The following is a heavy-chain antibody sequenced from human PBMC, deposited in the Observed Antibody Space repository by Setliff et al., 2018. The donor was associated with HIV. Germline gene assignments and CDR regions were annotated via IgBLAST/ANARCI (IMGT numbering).Heavy chain of an antibody. V-gene: IGHV3-23*01. Sequence: GGSLRLFCAASGFTFSSYGMSWVRQAPGKGLEWVSSISPSGGATHYADSVEGRFTISRDNSKSTLFLQMNSLRAEDTAIYYCAKGIRVAVAGGYYYYYPMDVWGQGTTVTVSS. CDR3: AKGIRVAVAGGYYYYYPMDV. CDR2: ISPSGGAT. CDR1: GFTFSSYG. J-gene: IGHJ6*02. D-gene: IGHD6-19*01.